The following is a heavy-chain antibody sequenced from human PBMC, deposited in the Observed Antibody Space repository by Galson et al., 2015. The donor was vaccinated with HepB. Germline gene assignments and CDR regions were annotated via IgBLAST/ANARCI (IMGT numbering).Heavy chain of an antibody. CDR3: ARDPPFYYYDSSGYYQGIGSALRY. J-gene: IGHJ4*02. V-gene: IGHV1-18*04. CDR1: GYTFTSYG. Sequence: SVKVSCKASGYTFTSYGISWERQAPGQGLEWMGWISAYNGNTNYAQKLQGGVTMTTDTSTSTAYMELRSLRSDDTAVYYCARDPPFYYYDSSGYYQGIGSALRYWGQGTLVTVSS. D-gene: IGHD3-22*01. CDR2: ISAYNGNT.